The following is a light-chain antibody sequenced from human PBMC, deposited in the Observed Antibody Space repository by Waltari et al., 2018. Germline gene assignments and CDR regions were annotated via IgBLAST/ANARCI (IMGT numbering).Light chain of an antibody. CDR2: DAS. CDR1: QYISNY. CDR3: QQYDNLPLT. J-gene: IGKJ5*01. Sequence: DIQMTQSPSSLSASVGDRVTSTCQASQYISNYLNWYQQKPGKAPKLIIYDASNLETWVPSRFSESGSGTDFTFTISSLQPEDIATYYCQQYDNLPLTFGQGTRLEIK. V-gene: IGKV1-33*01.